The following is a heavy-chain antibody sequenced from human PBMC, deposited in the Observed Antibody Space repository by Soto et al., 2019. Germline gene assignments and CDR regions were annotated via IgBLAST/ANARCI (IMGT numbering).Heavy chain of an antibody. CDR2: ISAYNGNT. V-gene: IGHV1-18*01. Sequence: ASVKVSCKASGYTFTSYGISWVRQAPGQGLEWMGWISAYNGNTNYAQKLQGRVTMTTDTSTSTAYMELRSPRSDDTAVYYCARDGTGVLRFLEWLPPRRWFDPWGQGTLVTVSS. CDR3: ARDGTGVLRFLEWLPPRRWFDP. D-gene: IGHD3-3*01. J-gene: IGHJ5*02. CDR1: GYTFTSYG.